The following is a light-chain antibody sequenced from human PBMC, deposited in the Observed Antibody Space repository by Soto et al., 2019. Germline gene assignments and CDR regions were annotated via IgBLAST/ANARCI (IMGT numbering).Light chain of an antibody. CDR1: SSNIGSTYD. Sequence: QAVVTQPPSLSGAPGQRVTISCTGSSSNIGSTYDVQWYQQLPGTAPKLLIHGNTNRPSGVPDRFSGSKSGTSASLAITGLQADDEADYYCQSYDDSLSVHYVFGTGTKLTVL. CDR3: QSYDDSLSVHYV. V-gene: IGLV1-40*01. CDR2: GNT. J-gene: IGLJ1*01.